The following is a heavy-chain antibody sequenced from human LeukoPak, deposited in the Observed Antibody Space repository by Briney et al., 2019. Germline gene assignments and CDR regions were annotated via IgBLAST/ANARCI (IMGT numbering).Heavy chain of an antibody. CDR3: ASAGLDRTAGWYYYYYYMDV. J-gene: IGHJ6*03. V-gene: IGHV1-2*02. D-gene: IGHD1-1*01. Sequence: GASVKVSCKASGYTFTGYYMHWVRQAPGQGLERMGWINPNSGGTNYAQKFQGRVTMTRDTSISTAYMELSRLRSDDTAVYYCASAGLDRTAGWYYYYYYMDVWGQGTLVTVSS. CDR2: INPNSGGT. CDR1: GYTFTGYY.